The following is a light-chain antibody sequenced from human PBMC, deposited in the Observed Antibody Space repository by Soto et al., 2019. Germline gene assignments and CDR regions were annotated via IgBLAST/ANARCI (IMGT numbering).Light chain of an antibody. CDR1: QGISSY. CDR3: QQLNSYPLT. Sequence: DIQLTQSPSFLSASVGDRVTIPCRASQGISSYLAWYQQKPGKAPKLLIYAASTLQSGVPSRFSGSGSGTEFTLTISSLQPEDFATYYCQQLNSYPLTFGGVTKVDIK. V-gene: IGKV1-9*01. CDR2: AAS. J-gene: IGKJ4*01.